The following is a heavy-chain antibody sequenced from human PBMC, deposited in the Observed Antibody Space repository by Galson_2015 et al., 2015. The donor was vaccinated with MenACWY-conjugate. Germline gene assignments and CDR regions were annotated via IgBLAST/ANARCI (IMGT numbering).Heavy chain of an antibody. CDR3: ATWRGYIYGFGRDF. J-gene: IGHJ4*02. V-gene: IGHV4-34*01. Sequence: SETLSLTCGVLGGSLSGYYWNWIRQAPGKGLEWIGEIRHGGITNYNPSLKGRVTISGDTSTNQISLHLTSVTAADTAVYYCATWRGYIYGFGRDFWGQGTRVTVSS. CDR1: GGSLSGYY. D-gene: IGHD3-3*01. CDR2: IRHGGIT.